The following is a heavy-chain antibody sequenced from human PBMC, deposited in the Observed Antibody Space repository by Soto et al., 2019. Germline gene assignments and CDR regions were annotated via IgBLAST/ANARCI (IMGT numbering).Heavy chain of an antibody. CDR1: GYTFTSYG. CDR2: ISAYNGNT. Sequence: ASVKVSCKASGYTFTSYGISWVRQAPGQGLEWMGWISAYNGNTNYAQKLQGRVTMTTDTSTSTAYMELRSLRSDDTAVYYCARGALMVYAPMGTWFDPWGQGNLVTVSS. CDR3: ARGALMVYAPMGTWFDP. V-gene: IGHV1-18*01. J-gene: IGHJ5*02. D-gene: IGHD2-8*01.